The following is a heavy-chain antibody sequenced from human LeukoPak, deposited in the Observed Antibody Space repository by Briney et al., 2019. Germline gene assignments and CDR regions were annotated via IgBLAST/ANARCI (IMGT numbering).Heavy chain of an antibody. V-gene: IGHV4-59*08. D-gene: IGHD3-22*01. CDR2: IYYSGST. Sequence: SETLSLTCTVSGDSISSYYWSWIRQPPGKGLEWIGYIYYSGSTNYNPSLKSRATISVDTSKNQFSLKLSSVTAADTAVYYCARLPFYDSSGYWGQGTLVTVSS. CDR3: ARLPFYDSSGY. CDR1: GDSISSYY. J-gene: IGHJ4*02.